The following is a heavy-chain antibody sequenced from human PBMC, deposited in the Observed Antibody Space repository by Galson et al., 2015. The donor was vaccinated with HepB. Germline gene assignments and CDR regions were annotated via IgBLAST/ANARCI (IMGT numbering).Heavy chain of an antibody. CDR3: AKAYVSRGRTMIERLFDY. V-gene: IGHV3-23*01. J-gene: IGHJ4*02. CDR1: GFTFSSYA. CDR2: ISGSGGST. D-gene: IGHD3-22*01. Sequence: SLRLSCAASGFTFSSYAMSWVRQAPGKGLEWVSTISGSGGSTYYADSVKGRFTISRDNSKNTLYLQMNSLRAEDTAVYYCAKAYVSRGRTMIERLFDYWGQGTLVTVSS.